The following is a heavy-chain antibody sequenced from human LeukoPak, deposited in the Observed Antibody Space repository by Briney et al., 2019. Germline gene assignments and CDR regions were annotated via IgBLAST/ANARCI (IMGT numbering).Heavy chain of an antibody. J-gene: IGHJ4*02. D-gene: IGHD3-16*01. V-gene: IGHV3-66*04. CDR1: GLTVSSRY. CDR3: ARPRGDFSFDY. CDR2: IYSGGST. Sequence: QPGGSLRLSCAVSGLTVSSRYMSWVRQAPGKGLEWVSDIYSGGSTYYADSAKGRFSISRDNSKNTVYLQMNSLRLEDTAVYYCARPRGDFSFDYWGQGTLVTVSS.